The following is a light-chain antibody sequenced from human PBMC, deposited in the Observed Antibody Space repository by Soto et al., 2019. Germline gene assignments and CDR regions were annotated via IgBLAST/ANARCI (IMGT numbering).Light chain of an antibody. Sequence: EIVLTQSPGTLSLSPGEGASLSCRASQSVRNNYLAWYQLKPGQAPRVLIYDASSRATGIPDRFSGSGSGTDFTLTISRLESEDFGVYYCQRYGSSPPHTFGQGTRLEIK. CDR1: QSVRNNY. V-gene: IGKV3-20*01. CDR2: DAS. CDR3: QRYGSSPPHT. J-gene: IGKJ2*01.